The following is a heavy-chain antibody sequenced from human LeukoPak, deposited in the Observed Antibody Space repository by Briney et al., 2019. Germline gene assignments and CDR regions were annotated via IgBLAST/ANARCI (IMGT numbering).Heavy chain of an antibody. J-gene: IGHJ3*02. CDR2: IIPILGIA. Sequence: SVKVSCKASGGTFSSYAISWVRQAPGQGLEWMGRIIPILGIANYAQKFQGRVTITADKSTSTAYMELSSLRSEDTAVYYCARDGNTILQSPDDAFDIWGQGTMVTVSS. D-gene: IGHD3-3*01. CDR3: ARDGNTILQSPDDAFDI. V-gene: IGHV1-69*04. CDR1: GGTFSSYA.